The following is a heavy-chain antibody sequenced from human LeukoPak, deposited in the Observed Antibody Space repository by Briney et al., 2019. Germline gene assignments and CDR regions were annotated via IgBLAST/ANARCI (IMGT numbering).Heavy chain of an antibody. V-gene: IGHV3-7*01. J-gene: IGHJ6*02. CDR3: AREIAVAGTDYYYGMDV. Sequence: GGSLRLSCAASGFTFSSYWMTWVRQAPGKGLEWVANIREDGSEKYYVDSVKGRFTVSRDNAKNSLYLQMNSLRAEDTAVYYCAREIAVAGTDYYYGMDVWGQGTTVTVSS. CDR2: IREDGSEK. D-gene: IGHD6-19*01. CDR1: GFTFSSYW.